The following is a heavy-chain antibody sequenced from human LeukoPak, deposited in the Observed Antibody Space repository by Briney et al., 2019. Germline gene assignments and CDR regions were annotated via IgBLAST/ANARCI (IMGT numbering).Heavy chain of an antibody. V-gene: IGHV1-18*01. D-gene: IGHD5-12*01. CDR2: IVISNGQT. CDR3: ARFADVVATARAFDI. CDR1: GYTFRNYD. Sequence: ASVTVSCTASGYTFRNYDITWVRQAPGQGLEWMGWIVISNGQTNYAQKYQGRVTVTIDTSTSTAYMELRSLRSDDTAVYYCARFADVVATARAFDIWGQGTVVTVSS. J-gene: IGHJ3*02.